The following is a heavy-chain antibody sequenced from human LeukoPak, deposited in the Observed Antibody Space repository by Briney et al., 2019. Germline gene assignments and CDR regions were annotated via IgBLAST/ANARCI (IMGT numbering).Heavy chain of an antibody. V-gene: IGHV3-30*03. CDR1: GFTFSGYG. J-gene: IGHJ5*02. Sequence: PGRSLRLSCAASGFTFSGYGMHWVRQAPGEGLEWVAVTSFDGSNKYYADSVQGRFTISRDNSKNTLYLQMNSLRAEDAAVYYCATERGVGAPNWFDPWGQGTLVTVSS. CDR3: ATERGVGAPNWFDP. D-gene: IGHD1-26*01. CDR2: TSFDGSNK.